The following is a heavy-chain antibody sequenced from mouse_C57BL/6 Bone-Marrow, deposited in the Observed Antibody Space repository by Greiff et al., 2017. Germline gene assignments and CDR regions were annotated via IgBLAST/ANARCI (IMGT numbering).Heavy chain of an antibody. V-gene: IGHV1-64*01. CDR1: GYTFTSYW. CDR2: IHPNSGST. J-gene: IGHJ3*01. D-gene: IGHD2-5*01. Sequence: QVQLKQPGAELVKPGASVKLSCKASGYTFTSYWMHWVKQRPGQGLEWIGMIHPNSGSTNYNQKFKGKATMTVDTSSSTAYMQLSSLTSEDSAVYYCARRGWYYSNSFAYWGQGTLVTVSA. CDR3: ARRGWYYSNSFAY.